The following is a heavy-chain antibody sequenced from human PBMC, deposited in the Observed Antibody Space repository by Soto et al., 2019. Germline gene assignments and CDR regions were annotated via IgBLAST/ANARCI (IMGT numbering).Heavy chain of an antibody. V-gene: IGHV3-23*01. J-gene: IGHJ4*02. Sequence: GGSLRLSCAAPGFTFSSYAMSWVRQAPGKGLEWVSAISGSGGSTYYADSVKGRFTISRDNSKNTLYLQMNSLRAEDTAVYYCAKNYDILTGAIDYWGQGTLVTVSS. D-gene: IGHD3-9*01. CDR3: AKNYDILTGAIDY. CDR1: GFTFSSYA. CDR2: ISGSGGST.